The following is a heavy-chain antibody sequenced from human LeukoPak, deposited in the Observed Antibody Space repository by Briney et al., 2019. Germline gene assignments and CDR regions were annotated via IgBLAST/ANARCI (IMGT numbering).Heavy chain of an antibody. CDR2: ISAYNGNT. CDR3: ARATLITMVRGVIRGFDP. CDR1: GYTFTSYG. V-gene: IGHV1-18*01. J-gene: IGHJ5*02. D-gene: IGHD3-10*01. Sequence: ASVKVSCXASGYTFTSYGISWVRLAPGQGLEWMGWISAYNGNTNYAQKLQGRVTMTTDTSTSTAYMELRSLRSDDTAVYYCARATLITMVRGVIRGFDPWGQGTLVTVSS.